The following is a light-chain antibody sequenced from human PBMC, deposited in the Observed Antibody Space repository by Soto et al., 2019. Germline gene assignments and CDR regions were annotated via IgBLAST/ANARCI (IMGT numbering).Light chain of an antibody. J-gene: IGLJ3*02. CDR3: CSYAGSSGGWV. CDR2: EVS. Sequence: QSVLTQPASVSGSPGQSITISCTGTSSDVGSYNLVSWYQQHPGKAPKLMIYEVSKRPSGVSNRFSGSKSGNTASLTISGLQAEDEADYYCCSYAGSSGGWVFGGGTKLTVL. CDR1: SSDVGSYNL. V-gene: IGLV2-23*02.